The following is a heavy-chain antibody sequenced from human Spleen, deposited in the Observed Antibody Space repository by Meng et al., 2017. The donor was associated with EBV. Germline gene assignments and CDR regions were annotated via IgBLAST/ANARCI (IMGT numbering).Heavy chain of an antibody. D-gene: IGHD1-14*01. V-gene: IGHV1-69*01. CDR3: ARHRGTFGTPFDY. CDR2: IVPIFGTP. Sequence: QGQLMQFGAEVRKPGSSVKGSCKSSGDTFNNYAFSWVRLAPGQGLEWIGGIVPIFGTPKYARKFQGGVAITADESTTTAYLELTSLTSEDTAIYYCARHRGTFGTPFDYWGQGTLVTVSS. CDR1: GDTFNNYA. J-gene: IGHJ4*02.